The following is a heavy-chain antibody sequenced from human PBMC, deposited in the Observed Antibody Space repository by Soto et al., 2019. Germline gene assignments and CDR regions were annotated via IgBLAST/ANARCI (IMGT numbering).Heavy chain of an antibody. CDR1: GFTFSSYA. V-gene: IGHV3-23*01. D-gene: IGHD6-19*01. CDR2: ISGSGGST. Sequence: GGSLRLSCAVSGFTFSSYAMSWVRQAPGKGLEWVSAISGSGGSTYYADSVKGRFTISRDNSKNTLYLQMNSLRAEDTAVYYCAKEIAVAGLSNWFDPWGQGTLVTVSS. CDR3: AKEIAVAGLSNWFDP. J-gene: IGHJ5*02.